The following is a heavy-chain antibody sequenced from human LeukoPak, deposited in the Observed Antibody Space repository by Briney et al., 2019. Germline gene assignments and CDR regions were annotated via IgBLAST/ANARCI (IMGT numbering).Heavy chain of an antibody. CDR2: IIPLYGTS. D-gene: IGHD4-17*01. V-gene: IGHV1-69*13. J-gene: IGHJ4*02. CDR1: GGTFSSYA. Sequence: SVTVSCKPSGGTFSSYAFSWVRQAPGQGLEWMGGIIPLYGTSSQAHKFQGRLTITADDSTTTVYMELSSLTYEDTAVYYCAQAAQFYGDYTFLDHWGQGTLITVSS. CDR3: AQAAQFYGDYTFLDH.